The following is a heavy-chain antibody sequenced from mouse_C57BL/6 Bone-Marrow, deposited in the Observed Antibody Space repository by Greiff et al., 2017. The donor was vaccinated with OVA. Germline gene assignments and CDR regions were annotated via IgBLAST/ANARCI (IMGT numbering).Heavy chain of an antibody. D-gene: IGHD2-3*01. J-gene: IGHJ2*01. V-gene: IGHV1-15*01. CDR3: TRWGWLVRYYFDY. Sequence: QVQLQQSGAELVRPGASVTLSCKASGYTFTDYEMHWVKQTPVHGLEWIGAFDPETGGTAYNEKFKGKAIKTADKSSSTAYMEIRRLTSEDSAVYYCTRWGWLVRYYFDYWGQGTTLTVSS. CDR1: GYTFTDYE. CDR2: FDPETGGT.